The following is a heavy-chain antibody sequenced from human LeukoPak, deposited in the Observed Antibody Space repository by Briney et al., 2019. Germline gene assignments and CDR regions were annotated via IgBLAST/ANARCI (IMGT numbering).Heavy chain of an antibody. Sequence: GGSLRLSCAASGFTFSSYSMNWVRQAPGKGPEWVSSISSSSSYIYYADSVKGRFTISRDNAKNSLYLQMNSLRAEDTAVYYCARDGPDYYDSSGYYGYWGQGTLVTVSS. V-gene: IGHV3-21*01. CDR2: ISSSSSYI. CDR1: GFTFSSYS. CDR3: ARDGPDYYDSSGYYGY. J-gene: IGHJ4*02. D-gene: IGHD3-22*01.